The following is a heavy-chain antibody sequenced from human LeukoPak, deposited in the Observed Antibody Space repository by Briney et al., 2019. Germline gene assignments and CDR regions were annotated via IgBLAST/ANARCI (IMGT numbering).Heavy chain of an antibody. D-gene: IGHD3-22*01. J-gene: IGHJ4*02. V-gene: IGHV3-23*01. CDR2: ISDSGGRT. CDR1: GITLSNYC. CDR3: AKRGVVIRVILVGFHKEAYYFDS. Sequence: GGSLRLSCAVSGITLSNYCMSWVRQPPGKGLEWVAGISDSGGRTNYADSVKGRFTISRDNPKNTLYLQMNSLRAEDTAVYFCAKRGVVIRVILVGFHKEAYYFDSWGQGALVTVSS.